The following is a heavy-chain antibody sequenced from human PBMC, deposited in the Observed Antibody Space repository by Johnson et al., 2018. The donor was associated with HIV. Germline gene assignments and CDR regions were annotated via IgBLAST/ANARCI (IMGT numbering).Heavy chain of an antibody. CDR3: VKVAFRIAPTSHAFDI. Sequence: VQLVESGGGLGQPGGSLRLSCVGSGFIFSSYAMHWVRQAPGKGLEYVAGISYDAGKKYYADSVKGRFTISRDNSKNTLYLQMNSLKTEDTAVYYCVKVAFRIAPTSHAFDIWGQGTMVTVSS. V-gene: IGHV3-30*07. CDR2: ISYDAGKK. J-gene: IGHJ3*02. CDR1: GFIFSSYA. D-gene: IGHD6-13*01.